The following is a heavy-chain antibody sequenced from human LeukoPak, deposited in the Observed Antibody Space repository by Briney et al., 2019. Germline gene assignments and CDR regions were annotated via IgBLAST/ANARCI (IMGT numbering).Heavy chain of an antibody. V-gene: IGHV3-23*01. CDR1: GFTFSNYA. CDR3: AKDWSYYGSGSYTFDY. J-gene: IGHJ4*02. Sequence: PGGSLRLSCAASGFTFSNYAMTWVRQAPGKGLEWVSTISGSGGSAYYADSVKGRFTISRDNSNNTLYLQMYTLRAEDTAVYYCAKDWSYYGSGSYTFDYWGQGTLVTVSS. CDR2: ISGSGGSA. D-gene: IGHD3-10*01.